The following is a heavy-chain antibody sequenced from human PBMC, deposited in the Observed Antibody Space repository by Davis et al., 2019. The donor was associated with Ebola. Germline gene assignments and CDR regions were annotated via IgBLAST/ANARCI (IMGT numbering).Heavy chain of an antibody. D-gene: IGHD5-12*01. J-gene: IGHJ5*02. CDR3: ARRDIVATITRGWWFDP. Sequence: SVKVSCKASGYNFTVYYMHWVRQAPGQGLEWMGGIIPIFGTANYAQKFQGRVTITADESTSTAYMELSSLRSEDTAVYYCARRDIVATITRGWWFDPWGQGTLVTVSS. V-gene: IGHV1-69*13. CDR2: IIPIFGTA. CDR1: GYNFTVYY.